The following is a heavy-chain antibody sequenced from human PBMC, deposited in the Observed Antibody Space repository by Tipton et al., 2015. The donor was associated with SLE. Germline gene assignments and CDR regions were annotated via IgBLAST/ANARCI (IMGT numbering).Heavy chain of an antibody. D-gene: IGHD2-21*01. CDR2: SYSCGRT. CDR1: GGFLRRRSYY. Sequence: TLSLTCTVSGGFLRRRSYYLGWICQPPGKGLGWIGSSYSCGRTDYHPSLKSRVTMSVDPSMNQCSLKLSSVTAADTAVYYCARRRFQSASDYLGQGTLVSVSS. J-gene: IGHJ4*02. V-gene: IGHV4-39*07. CDR3: ARRRFQSASDY.